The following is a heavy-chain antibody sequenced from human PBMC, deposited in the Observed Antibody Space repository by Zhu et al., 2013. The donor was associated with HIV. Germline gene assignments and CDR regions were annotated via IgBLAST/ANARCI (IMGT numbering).Heavy chain of an antibody. Sequence: QVQLVQSGAEVKKPGASVKVSCKASGYTFTSYDINWVRQATGQGLEWMGWVNPNSGNTGYAQKFQGRVTITRNTSISTTYLELSSLRSEDTAVYYCARGLYSTSSKAFDIWGQGTMVTVSS. CDR2: VNPNSGNT. CDR1: GYTFTSYD. CDR3: ARGLYSTSSKAFDI. D-gene: IGHD6-6*01. V-gene: IGHV1-8*03. J-gene: IGHJ3*02.